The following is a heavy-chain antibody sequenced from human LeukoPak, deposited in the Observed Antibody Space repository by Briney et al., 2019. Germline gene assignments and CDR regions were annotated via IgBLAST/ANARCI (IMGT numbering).Heavy chain of an antibody. V-gene: IGHV1-69*13. CDR2: IIPIFGTA. CDR1: GGTFSSYA. D-gene: IGHD5-18*01. CDR3: ARDSEYNYGFDY. Sequence: SVKVSCKASGGTFSSYAISWVRQAPGQGLEWMGGIIPIFGTANYAQKFQGRVTITADESTSTAYMELSSLRSEDTAVYYCARDSEYNYGFDYWGQGTLVTVSS. J-gene: IGHJ4*02.